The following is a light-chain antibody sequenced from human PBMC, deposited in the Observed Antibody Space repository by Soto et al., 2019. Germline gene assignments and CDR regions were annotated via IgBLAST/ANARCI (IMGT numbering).Light chain of an antibody. CDR1: QSVSRN. J-gene: IGKJ1*01. V-gene: IGKV3-20*01. CDR2: GAS. Sequence: EIELTHSPDTLSLSPWERATHSCRASQSVSRNLAWYQHKPGQAPRLLIYGASRRATGIPDRFSGSGSGTDFTLTISRLEPEDLAVYYCQQYDNSVWTFGQGTKVDIK. CDR3: QQYDNSVWT.